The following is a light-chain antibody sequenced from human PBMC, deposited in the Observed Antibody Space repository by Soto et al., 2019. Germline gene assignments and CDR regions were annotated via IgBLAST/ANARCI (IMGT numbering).Light chain of an antibody. V-gene: IGKV1-5*01. J-gene: IGKJ1*01. CDR2: DAS. Sequence: DIQMTQSPSTLSASVGDRVTITCRASQSISSWLAWYQQKPGKAPKLLIYDASSLESGVPSRFSGSGSGTEFPLTISSLRPEDFATYYCQQYNSYPGTFGQGTKVDIK. CDR3: QQYNSYPGT. CDR1: QSISSW.